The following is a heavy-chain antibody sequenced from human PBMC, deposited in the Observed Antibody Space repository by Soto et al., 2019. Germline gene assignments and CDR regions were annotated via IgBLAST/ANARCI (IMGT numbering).Heavy chain of an antibody. D-gene: IGHD3-22*01. V-gene: IGHV5-10-1*01. J-gene: IGHJ4*02. CDR2: IDPSDSQT. CDR3: ARQIYDSDNGPNFQYYFDS. CDR1: GYSFAGYW. Sequence: RGESLKISCKGSGYSFAGYWITWVRQKPGKGLEWMGRIDPSDSQTYYSPSFRGHVTISATKSITTVFLQWSSLRASDTAMYYCARQIYDSDNGPNFQYYFDSWGQGPPVTVSS.